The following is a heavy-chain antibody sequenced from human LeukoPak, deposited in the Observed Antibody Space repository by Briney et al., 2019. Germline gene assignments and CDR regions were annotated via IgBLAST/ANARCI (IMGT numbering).Heavy chain of an antibody. J-gene: IGHJ6*03. CDR2: TYYRSKWYN. D-gene: IGHD6-19*01. CDR3: ARAVAAAPYYYYYYYMDV. Sequence: SQTLSLTCAISGDSVSSISAAWNWIRQSPSRGLEWLGRTYYRSKWYNDYAVSVKSRITINPDTSKNQFSLQLNSVTPEDTAVYYCARAVAAAPYYYYYYYMDVWGKGTTVTISS. V-gene: IGHV6-1*01. CDR1: GDSVSSISAA.